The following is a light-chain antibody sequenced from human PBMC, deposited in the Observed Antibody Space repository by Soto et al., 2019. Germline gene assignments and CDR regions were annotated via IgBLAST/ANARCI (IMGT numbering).Light chain of an antibody. V-gene: IGLV4-69*01. CDR1: SGHGNYV. Sequence: QLVLTQSPSASASLGASVKLSCTLSSGHGNYVIAWHQQQPEKGPRYLMKVKSDGSHNKGDGIPDRFSGSSPGAERYLVISSLQSEDEADYYCQTWDTGIVVFGGGTKLTVL. CDR3: QTWDTGIVV. J-gene: IGLJ2*01. CDR2: VKSDGSH.